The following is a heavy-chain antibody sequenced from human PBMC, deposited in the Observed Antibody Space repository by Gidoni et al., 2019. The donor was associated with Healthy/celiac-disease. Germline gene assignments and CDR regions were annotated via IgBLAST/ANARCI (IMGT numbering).Heavy chain of an antibody. J-gene: IGHJ4*02. CDR2: INHSGST. CDR1: GGSFSGYY. D-gene: IGHD4-17*01. Sequence: QVQLQQWGAGLLKPSETLSLTCAVYGGSFSGYYWSWIGQPPGKGLEWIGEINHSGSTNYNPSLKSRVTISVDTSKNQFSLKLSSVTAADTAVYYCARGRDYGDDFDYWGQGTLVTVSS. CDR3: ARGRDYGDDFDY. V-gene: IGHV4-34*01.